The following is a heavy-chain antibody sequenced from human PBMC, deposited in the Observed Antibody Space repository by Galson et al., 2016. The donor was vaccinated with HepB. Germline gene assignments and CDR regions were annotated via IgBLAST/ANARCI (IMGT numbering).Heavy chain of an antibody. D-gene: IGHD2-15*01. J-gene: IGHJ4*02. CDR2: FYYTGTT. CDR3: AREGNCSGGSCYLGLFDS. Sequence: LSLTCSVSDDSISSSRYYWGWIRQPPGKGLEWTGSFYYTGTTYYNPSLKSRVTISVDTSKNHFSLKLNAVTAADTAVYYCAREGNCSGGSCYLGLFDSWGQGTLVTVSS. V-gene: IGHV4-39*07. CDR1: DDSISSSRYY.